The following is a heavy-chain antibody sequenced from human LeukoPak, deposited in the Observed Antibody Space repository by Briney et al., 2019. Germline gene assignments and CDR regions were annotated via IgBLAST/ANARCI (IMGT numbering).Heavy chain of an antibody. CDR1: GGSITSYY. J-gene: IGHJ6*03. Sequence: PSETLSLTCTVSGGSITSYYWSWIRQPAGKGLEWIGRIYTSESTTYSPSLKSRVTMSVNTSKNQFSLKLSSVTAADTAVYYCAKTSNPRHYYMDVWGKGTTVTVSS. D-gene: IGHD6-6*01. CDR3: AKTSNPRHYYMDV. V-gene: IGHV4-4*07. CDR2: IYTSEST.